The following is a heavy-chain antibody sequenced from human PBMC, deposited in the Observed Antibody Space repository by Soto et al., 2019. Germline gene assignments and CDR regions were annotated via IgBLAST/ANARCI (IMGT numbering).Heavy chain of an antibody. CDR1: GFTVSSNY. D-gene: IGHD2-15*01. CDR3: ARDLNLGYCSGGSCQGMAEYFQH. Sequence: GGSLRLSCAASGFTVSSNYMSWVRQAPGKGLEWVSVIYSGGSTYYADSVKGRFTISRDNSKNTLYLQMNSLRAEDTAVYYCARDLNLGYCSGGSCQGMAEYFQHWGQGTLVTVSS. CDR2: IYSGGST. V-gene: IGHV3-66*01. J-gene: IGHJ1*01.